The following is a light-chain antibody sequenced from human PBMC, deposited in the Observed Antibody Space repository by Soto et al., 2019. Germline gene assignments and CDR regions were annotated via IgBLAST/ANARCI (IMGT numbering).Light chain of an antibody. Sequence: EIVLTQSPGTLSLSPGERATLSCRAGQSISSSNLAWYQQKPGQAPRLLIYGASSRATGIPDRFSGSGSGTDFTLSISRLEPEDFAVYYCQQNGSSPFTFGPGTKVDIK. CDR2: GAS. V-gene: IGKV3-20*01. CDR3: QQNGSSPFT. J-gene: IGKJ3*01. CDR1: QSISSSN.